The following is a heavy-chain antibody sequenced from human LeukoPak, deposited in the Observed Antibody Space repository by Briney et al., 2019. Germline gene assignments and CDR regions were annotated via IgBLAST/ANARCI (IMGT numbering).Heavy chain of an antibody. J-gene: IGHJ4*02. CDR2: IHYSGTA. CDR3: ARRPRGYFDY. CDR1: GGSISSSGYY. V-gene: IGHV4-39*01. Sequence: PSETLSLTCTVSGGSISSSGYYWDWICQPPGKGLEWIGSIHYSGTAYYNPSLKSRVTISVDTSKNQFSLKLSSVTAADTAVFYCARRPRGYFDYWGQGTLVAVSS.